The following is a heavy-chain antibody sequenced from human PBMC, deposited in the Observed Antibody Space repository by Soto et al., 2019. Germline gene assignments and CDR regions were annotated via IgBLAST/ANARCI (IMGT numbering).Heavy chain of an antibody. V-gene: IGHV4-59*01. Sequence: SETLSLTCTVSGGSISSYSWSWIRQPPGKGLEWIGYIYYSGSTNYNPYLKSRVTISVDTSKHQCSMRLSAMTAADTAVYYCARKEYSSSSVWFDPGGQGTLVTVSS. CDR3: ARKEYSSSSVWFDP. CDR1: GGSISSYS. D-gene: IGHD6-6*01. CDR2: IYYSGST. J-gene: IGHJ5*02.